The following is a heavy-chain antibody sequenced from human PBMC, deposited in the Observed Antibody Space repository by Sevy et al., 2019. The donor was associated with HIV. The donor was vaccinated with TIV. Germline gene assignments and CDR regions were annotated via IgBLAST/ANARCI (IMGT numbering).Heavy chain of an antibody. CDR2: IYPDDSDT. D-gene: IGHD2-21*01. V-gene: IGHV5-51*01. CDR3: ARLEQRHCNGAHCYPFDY. CDR1: GYSFTTYW. J-gene: IGHJ4*02. Sequence: GESLKISCEGSGYSFTTYWISWVRQMPGKGLEWMGVIYPDDSDTRYNPSFPGQVTISADKSINTAYLEWSSLKASDTAIYYCARLEQRHCNGAHCYPFDYWGQGTLVTVSS.